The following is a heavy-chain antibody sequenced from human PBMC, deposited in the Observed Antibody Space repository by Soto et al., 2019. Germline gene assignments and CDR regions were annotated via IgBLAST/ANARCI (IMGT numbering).Heavy chain of an antibody. Sequence: QVQLQESGPGLVKLSEALSLTCTVSGGSIGNLYLSWIRQPPGKGLEWIGYIYNSGARNSHPSLQSRVIMSVDTPSTRFTLEVSSVTAADSAVYYCASHSLDSGYGSSWGPGTLVTVSS. V-gene: IGHV4-4*09. CDR2: IYNSGAR. D-gene: IGHD5-12*01. CDR3: ASHSLDSGYGSS. CDR1: GGSIGNLY. J-gene: IGHJ5*02.